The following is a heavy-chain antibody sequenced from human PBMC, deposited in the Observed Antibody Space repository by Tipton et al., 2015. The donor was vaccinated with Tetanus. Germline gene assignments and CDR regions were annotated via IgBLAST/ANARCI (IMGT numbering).Heavy chain of an antibody. D-gene: IGHD3-22*01. Sequence: SLRLSCVASGYNFRNNGMHWVRQAPGKGLEWVAVISNDASHIYYADSVRGRFTMSRENNKNTVHLQMDSLRPDDTAVYYCARDRHSYESSGYYLFDIWGQGTLVTVS. V-gene: IGHV3-30*03. CDR3: ARDRHSYESSGYYLFDI. J-gene: IGHJ4*02. CDR2: ISNDASHI. CDR1: GYNFRNNG.